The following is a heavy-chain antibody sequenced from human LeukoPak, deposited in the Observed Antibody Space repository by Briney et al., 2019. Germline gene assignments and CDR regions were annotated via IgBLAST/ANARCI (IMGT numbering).Heavy chain of an antibody. V-gene: IGHV3-7*01. J-gene: IGHJ4*02. Sequence: GGSLRLSCAASGFSFSMFWMSSVRQAPGKGLEWVAHIKQDGSEKYYVDSVKGRFTISTDNAKNSLYLQMNSLRAEDTAVYYCARDLGYSLSGSSDYWGQGTLVTVSS. CDR1: GFSFSMFW. CDR2: IKQDGSEK. D-gene: IGHD3-10*01. CDR3: ARDLGYSLSGSSDY.